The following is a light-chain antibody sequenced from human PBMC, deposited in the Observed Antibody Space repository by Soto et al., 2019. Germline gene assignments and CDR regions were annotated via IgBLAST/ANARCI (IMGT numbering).Light chain of an antibody. Sequence: EIVLTQSPGTLSLSPGERATLSCRASQSVSRSLLSWYQQKPGQAPRPLISAASSRATGIPDRFSGSGSGTDFTLTISRLEPEDFAVYYCQTYGDSLFTFGPGTKV. CDR1: QSVSRSL. CDR3: QTYGDSLFT. J-gene: IGKJ3*01. V-gene: IGKV3-20*01. CDR2: AAS.